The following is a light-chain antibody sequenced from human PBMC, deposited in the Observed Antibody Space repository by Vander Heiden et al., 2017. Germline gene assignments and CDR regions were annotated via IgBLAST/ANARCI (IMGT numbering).Light chain of an antibody. CDR3: QQSDTIPLT. Sequence: IQTNQSPSSLSASVGDRVTLTCRASQSIASFLNWYQQKPGKAPNLLIYDASTLQSGVPSRFTAIGSGTDFTLTISSLQPEDFATYHCQQSDTIPLTFGQGTKLEIK. CDR2: DAS. V-gene: IGKV1-39*01. J-gene: IGKJ2*01. CDR1: QSIASF.